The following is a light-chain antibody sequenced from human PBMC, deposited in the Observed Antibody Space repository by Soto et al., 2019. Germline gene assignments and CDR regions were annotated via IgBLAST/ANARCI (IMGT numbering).Light chain of an antibody. J-gene: IGLJ1*01. CDR2: EVS. CDR1: TSDVGGCNF. CDR3: RSCAGSNNPYV. Sequence: QSALTQPPSASGSPGQSVTISCTGTTSDVGGCNFVSWYQQHPGKAPKVMIYEVSKRPSGVPDRFSGSKSGNTASLTVSGLQAEDEAEYYCRSCAGSNNPYVFGTGTKLTVL. V-gene: IGLV2-8*01.